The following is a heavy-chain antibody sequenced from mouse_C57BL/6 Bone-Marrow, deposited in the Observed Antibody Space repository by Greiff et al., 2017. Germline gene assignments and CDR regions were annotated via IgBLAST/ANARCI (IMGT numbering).Heavy chain of an antibody. CDR3: AGCNYGYAMDY. J-gene: IGHJ4*01. D-gene: IGHD1-1*01. V-gene: IGHV1-66*01. CDR1: GYSFTSSY. Sequence: QVQLQQSGPELVKPGASVKISCKASGYSFTSSYIHWVKQRPGQGLEWIGWIYPGSGNTKYNEKFKGKGTLTADTSSSTSYMQLSSLTSEDAAVYYCAGCNYGYAMDYWGQGTSVTVSS. CDR2: IYPGSGNT.